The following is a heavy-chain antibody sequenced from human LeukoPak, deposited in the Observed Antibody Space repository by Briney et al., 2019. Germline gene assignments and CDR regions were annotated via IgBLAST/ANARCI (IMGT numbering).Heavy chain of an antibody. CDR3: AKRRDVAAGGSGAFDY. Sequence: GGSLRLSCAASGFTFSSYGMHWVRQAPGKGLEWVAFIRYDGRSQRYTDSVKGRFTISRDNSKNTVYLQMNSLRAEDTAVYYCAKRRDVAAGGSGAFDYWGQGSLVTVSS. CDR1: GFTFSSYG. D-gene: IGHD6-13*01. J-gene: IGHJ4*02. V-gene: IGHV3-30*02. CDR2: IRYDGRSQ.